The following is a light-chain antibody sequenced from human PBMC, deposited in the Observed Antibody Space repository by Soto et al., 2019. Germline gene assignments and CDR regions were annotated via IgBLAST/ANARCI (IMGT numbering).Light chain of an antibody. CDR3: SSYAGSSTH. Sequence: QSVLTQPPSVSGSPGQSVTISCTGTSSDVGGYNRVSWYQQPPGTAPKLMIYEVSNRPSGVPDRFSGSKSGNTASLTISGLQAEDEADYYCSSYAGSSTHFGTGTKVTVL. V-gene: IGLV2-18*02. CDR2: EVS. CDR1: SSDVGGYNR. J-gene: IGLJ1*01.